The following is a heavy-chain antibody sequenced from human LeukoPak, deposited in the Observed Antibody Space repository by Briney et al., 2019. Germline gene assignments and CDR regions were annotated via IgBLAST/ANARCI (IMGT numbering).Heavy chain of an antibody. CDR2: IIPIFGTA. D-gene: IGHD2-2*01. Sequence: ASVKVSCKASGGTFSSYAISWVRQAPGQGLEWMGGIIPIFGTANYAQKFQGRVTITTDESTSTAYMELSSLRSEDTAVYYCATGDIVVVPAATGYYYMDVWGKGTTVTVSS. V-gene: IGHV1-69*05. J-gene: IGHJ6*03. CDR3: ATGDIVVVPAATGYYYMDV. CDR1: GGTFSSYA.